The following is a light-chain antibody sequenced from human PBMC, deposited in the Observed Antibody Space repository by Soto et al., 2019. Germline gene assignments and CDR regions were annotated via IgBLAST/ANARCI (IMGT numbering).Light chain of an antibody. J-gene: IGLJ1*01. V-gene: IGLV2-14*01. CDR3: NSYTSSSTYV. Sequence: QSALTQPASVSGSPGQSITISCTGTSSDVGAYNYVSWYQQHPGKAPKLMLYDVANRPSGVSNRFSGSKSGNTASLPISGLQAEDESDYYCNSYTSSSTYVLGTGTKVTVL. CDR1: SSDVGAYNY. CDR2: DVA.